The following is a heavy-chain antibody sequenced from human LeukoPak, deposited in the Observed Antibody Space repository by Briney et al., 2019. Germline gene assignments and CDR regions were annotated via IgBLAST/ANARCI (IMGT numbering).Heavy chain of an antibody. CDR1: GFTFSDYW. CDR3: ARVRLFGTSAFDI. J-gene: IGHJ3*02. D-gene: IGHD3-16*01. V-gene: IGHV3-7*03. Sequence: PGGFLRLSCAASGFTFSDYWMGWVRQAPGKGLEWVANIKQDGSEKHDVDSVKGRITISRDNAKNSLYLRMNSLRAEDTAVYYCARVRLFGTSAFDIWGQGTMVTVSS. CDR2: IKQDGSEK.